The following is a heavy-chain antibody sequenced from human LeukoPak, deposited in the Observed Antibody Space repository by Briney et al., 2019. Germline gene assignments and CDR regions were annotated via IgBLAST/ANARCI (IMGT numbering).Heavy chain of an antibody. CDR2: ISSDGSDK. Sequence: GGSLRLSCAASGFTFSTYTMHWVRQAPGKGLEWVAVISSDGSDKYYADSVKGRFTISRDNSKNTLYLQMNSLRAEDTAVYCCARDGGAARSPYDYWGQGTLVTVSS. CDR3: ARDGGAARSPYDY. CDR1: GFTFSTYT. V-gene: IGHV3-30*04. D-gene: IGHD6-6*01. J-gene: IGHJ4*02.